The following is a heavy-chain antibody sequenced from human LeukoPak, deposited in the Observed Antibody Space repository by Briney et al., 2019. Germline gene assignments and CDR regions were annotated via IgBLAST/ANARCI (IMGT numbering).Heavy chain of an antibody. CDR2: IIPIFGTA. CDR3: ARGKGYYDSSGYYRY. Sequence: ASVKVSCXASGGTFSSYAISWVRQAPGQGLEWMGGIIPIFGTANYAQKFQGRVTITADESTSTAYMELSSLRSEDTAVYYCARGKGYYDSSGYYRYWGQGTLVTASS. J-gene: IGHJ4*02. D-gene: IGHD3-22*01. CDR1: GGTFSSYA. V-gene: IGHV1-69*13.